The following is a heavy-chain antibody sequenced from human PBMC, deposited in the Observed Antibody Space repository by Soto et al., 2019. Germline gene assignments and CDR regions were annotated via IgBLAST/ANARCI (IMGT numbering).Heavy chain of an antibody. Sequence: QVQLVQSGAEVKKPGSSVKVSCKASGGTFSSYAISWVRQAPGQGLESMGGVIPIFGTANSAQKLPGRVMLTADESTSAACTGLSSLSSEDTAVYYCSRMSWSKYYYGLQCWGQGTTVTVSS. CDR3: SRMSWSKYYYGLQC. CDR1: GGTFSSYA. CDR2: VIPIFGTA. V-gene: IGHV1-69*01. D-gene: IGHD3-3*01. J-gene: IGHJ6*02.